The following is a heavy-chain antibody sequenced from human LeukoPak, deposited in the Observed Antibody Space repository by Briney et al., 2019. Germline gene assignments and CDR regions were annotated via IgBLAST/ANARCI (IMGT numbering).Heavy chain of an antibody. Sequence: GGSLRLSCAASGFTFSSYGMHWARQAPGKGLEWVAVIWYDGSNKYYADSVKGRFTISRDNSKNTLYLQMNSLRAEDTAVYYCAKDRWYYDSSGYSLDYWGQGTLVTVSS. D-gene: IGHD3-22*01. CDR3: AKDRWYYDSSGYSLDY. J-gene: IGHJ4*02. V-gene: IGHV3-33*06. CDR2: IWYDGSNK. CDR1: GFTFSSYG.